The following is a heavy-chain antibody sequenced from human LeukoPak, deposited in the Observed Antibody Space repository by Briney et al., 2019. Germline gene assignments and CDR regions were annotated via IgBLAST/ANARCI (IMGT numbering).Heavy chain of an antibody. D-gene: IGHD6-19*01. V-gene: IGHV3-13*01. CDR2: IGTAGDT. CDR1: GFTFSSYD. J-gene: IGHJ4*02. Sequence: PGGSLRLSCAASGFTFSSYDMHWVRQTTGKGLEWVSSIGTAGDTYYPGSVRGRFIISRENAKNSVYLQMNSLRAEDTAMYYCAIAGGSTGWYSYGYWGQGTLVAVSS. CDR3: AIAGGSTGWYSYGY.